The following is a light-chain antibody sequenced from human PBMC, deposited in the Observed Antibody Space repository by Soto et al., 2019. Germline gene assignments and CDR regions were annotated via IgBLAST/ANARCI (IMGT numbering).Light chain of an antibody. V-gene: IGKV3-20*01. J-gene: IGKJ1*01. CDR2: DTS. CDR3: QQYGSSPPKT. Sequence: ENVLTQSPGTLSLSPGERASLSCRASQSITSGQVAWYQQRPGQAPRLVIYDTSRRATGIPDRFSGSGSGTDFTLTINGLEPEDFAVYYCQQYGSSPPKTFGQGTKVDIK. CDR1: QSITSGQ.